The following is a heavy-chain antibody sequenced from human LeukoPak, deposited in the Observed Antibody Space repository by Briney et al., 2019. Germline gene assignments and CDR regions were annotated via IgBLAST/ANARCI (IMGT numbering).Heavy chain of an antibody. J-gene: IGHJ4*02. Sequence: GGSLRLSCAASGFTFSSYWMHWVRQAPGKGLVWVSRIYSDGSSTNYADSVKGRFTISRDNSKDTLYLQMNSLRAEDTAVYYCARALDGSGSRSFDYWGQGTLVTVSS. D-gene: IGHD3-10*01. CDR2: IYSDGSST. CDR1: GFTFSSYW. V-gene: IGHV3-74*01. CDR3: ARALDGSGSRSFDY.